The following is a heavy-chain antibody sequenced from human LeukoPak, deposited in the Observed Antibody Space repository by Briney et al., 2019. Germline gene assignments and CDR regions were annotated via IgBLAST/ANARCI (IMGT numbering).Heavy chain of an antibody. Sequence: GGSLRLSCAASGFTFSSYAMHWVRQAPGKGLEYVSAISSNGGSTYYANSVKGRFTISRDNSKNTLYLQMNSLRADDTAVYYCAKGGSSSWDYFDYWGQGTLVTVSS. CDR2: ISSNGGST. V-gene: IGHV3-64*01. CDR1: GFTFSSYA. CDR3: AKGGSSSWDYFDY. D-gene: IGHD6-13*01. J-gene: IGHJ4*02.